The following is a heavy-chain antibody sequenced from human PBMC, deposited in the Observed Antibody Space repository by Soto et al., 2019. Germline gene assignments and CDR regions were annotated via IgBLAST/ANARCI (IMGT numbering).Heavy chain of an antibody. V-gene: IGHV3-23*01. D-gene: IGHD3-10*01. CDR1: GFTFGTTA. Sequence: QLLQSGGGLVQPGGSLTLSCAASGFTFGTTAMSWVRQAPGAGLEWVSTIDGSGGITYYADSVKGRFTISRDHSRNTVYLQMNSMRGDDTALYYCVKNSGWVNTWGQGALVTVSS. J-gene: IGHJ1*01. CDR2: IDGSGGIT. CDR3: VKNSGWVNT.